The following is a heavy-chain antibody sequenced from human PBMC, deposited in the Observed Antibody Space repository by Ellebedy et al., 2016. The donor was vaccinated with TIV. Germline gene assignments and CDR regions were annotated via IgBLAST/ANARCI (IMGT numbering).Heavy chain of an antibody. V-gene: IGHV4-59*12. CDR1: GGSISSYY. CDR3: ARDRTARIAARPNAFDI. Sequence: SETLSLTXTVSGGSISSYYWSWIRQPPGKGLEWIGYIYYSGSTNYNPSLKSRVTISVDTSKNQFSLKLSSVTAADTAVYYCARDRTARIAARPNAFDIWGQGTMVTVSS. D-gene: IGHD6-6*01. CDR2: IYYSGST. J-gene: IGHJ3*02.